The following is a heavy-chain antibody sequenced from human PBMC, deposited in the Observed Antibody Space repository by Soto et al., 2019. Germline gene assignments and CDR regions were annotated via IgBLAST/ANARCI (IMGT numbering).Heavy chain of an antibody. CDR1: GFTFSDYG. Sequence: GGSLRLSCVASGFTFSDYGMHWVRHSPGKGLEWVAVISYHGNEYYSDSVKGRFTISRDNSEKTLYLQMNSLRAEDTAVYYCAKLAVVVPATPHDYMDVWGQGTAVTVSS. J-gene: IGHJ6*02. CDR2: ISYHGNE. D-gene: IGHD2-2*01. V-gene: IGHV3-30*18. CDR3: AKLAVVVPATPHDYMDV.